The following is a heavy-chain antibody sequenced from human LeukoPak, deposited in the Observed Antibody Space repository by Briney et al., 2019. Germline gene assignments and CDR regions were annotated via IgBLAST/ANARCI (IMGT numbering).Heavy chain of an antibody. D-gene: IGHD1-26*01. Sequence: GGSLRLPCPASGFTFSDYSMMWVRQAPGKGLEWVSVIYSGGSTYYADSVKGRFTISRDNSKNTLYLQMNSLRAEDTAVYYCARGASGASEAFDIWGQGTMVTVSS. V-gene: IGHV3-53*01. J-gene: IGHJ3*02. CDR1: GFTFSDYS. CDR2: IYSGGST. CDR3: ARGASGASEAFDI.